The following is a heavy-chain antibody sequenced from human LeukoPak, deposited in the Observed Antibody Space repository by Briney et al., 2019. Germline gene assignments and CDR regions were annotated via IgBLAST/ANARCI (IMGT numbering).Heavy chain of an antibody. V-gene: IGHV3-33*01. J-gene: IGHJ4*02. D-gene: IGHD2-2*01. CDR2: ICYDGTKQ. Sequence: PGGSLRLSCAASGFSFSRYGMHWVRQAPGEGLGWVGVICYDGTKQYYADSVKGRFTISRDNSKNTLYLQMKSLRAEDTAVYYCARDFYCSRTSCYAPSFDYWGQGTLVTVSS. CDR1: GFSFSRYG. CDR3: ARDFYCSRTSCYAPSFDY.